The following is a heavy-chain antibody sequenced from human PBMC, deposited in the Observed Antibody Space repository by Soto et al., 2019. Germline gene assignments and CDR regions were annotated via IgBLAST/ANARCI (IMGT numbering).Heavy chain of an antibody. CDR2: IYYSGST. Sequence: QVQLQESGPGLVKPSQTLSLTCTVSGGSISSGGYYWSWIRQHPGKGLEWIGYIYYSGSTYYNPSLKSRVTISVDTSKNQFSLKLSSVTAADTAVYYCARDGTPDSGWYRYFDLWGRGTLVTVSS. V-gene: IGHV4-31*03. J-gene: IGHJ2*01. CDR3: ARDGTPDSGWYRYFDL. D-gene: IGHD6-19*01. CDR1: GGSISSGGYY.